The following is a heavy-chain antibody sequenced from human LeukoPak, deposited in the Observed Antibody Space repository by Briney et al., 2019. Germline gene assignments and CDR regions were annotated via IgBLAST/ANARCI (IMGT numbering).Heavy chain of an antibody. D-gene: IGHD3-9*01. CDR3: AKDHNRVTGGLYYDILTGYY. CDR2: IRFDGSNT. Sequence: PGGSLRLSCAASGFTFSSYGMHWVRQAPGKGLEWVAFIRFDGSNTYYADSVKGRFTISRDNSKNTLYLQMNSLRAEDTAVYYCAKDHNRVTGGLYYDILTGYYWGQGTLVTVSS. J-gene: IGHJ4*02. V-gene: IGHV3-30*02. CDR1: GFTFSSYG.